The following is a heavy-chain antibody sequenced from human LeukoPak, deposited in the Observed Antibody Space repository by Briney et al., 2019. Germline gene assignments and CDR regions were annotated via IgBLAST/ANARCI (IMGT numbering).Heavy chain of an antibody. V-gene: IGHV3-7*01. CDR2: IKQDGSEK. CDR1: GFTFSSYG. CDR3: ARGGSLTDPCFDY. J-gene: IGHJ4*02. Sequence: GGSLRLSCAASGFTFSSYGMHWVRQAPGKGLEWVANIKQDGSEKYYVDSVKGRFTISRDNAKNSLYLQMNSLRAEDTAVYYCARGGSLTDPCFDYWGQGTLVTVSS. D-gene: IGHD1-14*01.